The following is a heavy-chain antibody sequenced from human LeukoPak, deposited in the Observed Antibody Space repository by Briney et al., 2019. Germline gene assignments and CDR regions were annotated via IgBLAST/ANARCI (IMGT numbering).Heavy chain of an antibody. Sequence: PGGSLRLSCAASGFTFSSYAMSWVRQAPGKGLEWVSAISGSGVSTYYAHTVKGRFTISRDNSKNTLYLQMNSLRAEDTAVYYCAKKGSNYYYHYMDVWGKGTTVTVSS. CDR3: AKKGSNYYYHYMDV. CDR1: GFTFSSYA. D-gene: IGHD4-11*01. CDR2: ISGSGVST. V-gene: IGHV3-23*01. J-gene: IGHJ6*03.